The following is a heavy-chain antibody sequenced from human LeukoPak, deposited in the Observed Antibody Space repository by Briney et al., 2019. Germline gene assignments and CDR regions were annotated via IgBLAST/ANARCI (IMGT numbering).Heavy chain of an antibody. J-gene: IGHJ4*02. V-gene: IGHV3-23*01. CDR3: AKDRGSSGWFGALDY. CDR1: GFTFSSYA. Sequence: GGSLRLSCAASGFTFSSYAMSWVRQAPGKGLEWVSTISGSGGSTYYADSVKGRFTISRDNSKNTLFLQMNSLRAEDTAVYYCAKDRGSSGWFGALDYWGQGTLVTVSS. D-gene: IGHD6-19*01. CDR2: ISGSGGST.